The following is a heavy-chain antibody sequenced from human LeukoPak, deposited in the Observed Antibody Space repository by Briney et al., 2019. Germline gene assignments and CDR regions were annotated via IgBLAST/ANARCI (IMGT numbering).Heavy chain of an antibody. CDR3: EEDPGFNSAL. J-gene: IGHJ4*02. CDR1: PFNSNNYW. CDR2: INRDGSEI. Sequence: GGSLILSCAAFPFNSNNYWMSWVRQAPGKGLEWVANINRDGSEITYVDSVKGRFTISRDNAKNSLYLQMNSLRAEDTAVYYCEEDPGFNSALWGRGTLVTVSS. V-gene: IGHV3-7*01. D-gene: IGHD6-25*01.